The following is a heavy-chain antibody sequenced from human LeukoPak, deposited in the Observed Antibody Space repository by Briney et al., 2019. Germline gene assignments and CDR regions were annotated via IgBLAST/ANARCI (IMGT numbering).Heavy chain of an antibody. V-gene: IGHV5-51*01. J-gene: IGHJ4*02. CDR2: IYPGDSDT. CDR1: GYSFTSYW. D-gene: IGHD2-15*01. Sequence: GESLKISCKGSGYSFTSYWIGWVRQMPGKGLEWMGIIYPGDSDTRYSPSFQGQVTISADKPISTAYLQWSSLKASDTAMYYCARHEASHCSGGGCYYSLDYWGQGTLVTVSS. CDR3: ARHEASHCSGGGCYYSLDY.